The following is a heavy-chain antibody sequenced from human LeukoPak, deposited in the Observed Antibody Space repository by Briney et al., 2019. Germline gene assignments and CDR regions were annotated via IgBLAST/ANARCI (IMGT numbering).Heavy chain of an antibody. CDR2: IYYSGST. Sequence: SETLSLTCAVSGYSISSSYYWSWIRQPPGKGLEWIGYIYYSGSTNYNPSLKSRVTISVDTSKNQFSLKLSSVTAADTAVYYCARDAQQYYDFWSGYGDAFDIWGQGTMVTVSS. CDR1: GYSISSSYY. CDR3: ARDAQQYYDFWSGYGDAFDI. J-gene: IGHJ3*02. D-gene: IGHD3-3*01. V-gene: IGHV4-59*01.